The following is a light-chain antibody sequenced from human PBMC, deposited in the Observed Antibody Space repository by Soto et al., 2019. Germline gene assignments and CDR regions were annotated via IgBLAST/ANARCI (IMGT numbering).Light chain of an antibody. J-gene: IGLJ1*01. Sequence: SALTQPASVSGSPGQSITISCTGSSSDVGGYNYVSWYQQHPGKAPKLIIYEVSNRPSGVSNRFSGSKSGNTASLTISGLQAEDDTDYYCTSYTSSNTYVFGTRTKVTVL. CDR3: TSYTSSNTYV. V-gene: IGLV2-14*01. CDR2: EVS. CDR1: SSDVGGYNY.